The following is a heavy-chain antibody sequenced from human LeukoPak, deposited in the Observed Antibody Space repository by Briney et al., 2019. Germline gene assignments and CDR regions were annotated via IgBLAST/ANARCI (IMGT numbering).Heavy chain of an antibody. D-gene: IGHD3-22*01. CDR3: ARSVRYYYDSSGYGYFDY. CDR2: IYHSGST. J-gene: IGHJ4*02. CDR1: GGSISSGGYY. Sequence: PSQTLSLTCTVSGGSISSGGYYWSWIRQPPGKGLEWIGYIYHSGSTYYNPSLKSRVTISVDRSKIQFSLKLSSVTAADTAVYYCARSVRYYYDSSGYGYFDYWGQGTLVTVSS. V-gene: IGHV4-30-2*01.